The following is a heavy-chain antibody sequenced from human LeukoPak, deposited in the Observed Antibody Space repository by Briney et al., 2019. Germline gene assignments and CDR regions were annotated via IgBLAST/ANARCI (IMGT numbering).Heavy chain of an antibody. D-gene: IGHD3-22*01. V-gene: IGHV1-8*01. CDR2: MKPSTGDT. CDR1: GYTFTSYD. CDR3: ARGYDSSGYYYFDY. Sequence: GASVKVSCKASGYTFTSYDINWVRQATGQGLEWMGWMKPSTGDTGYARKLEGRVTMTRNTSTRTAYMELSSLRFEDTAVYYCARGYDSSGYYYFDYWGQGTLVTVSS. J-gene: IGHJ4*02.